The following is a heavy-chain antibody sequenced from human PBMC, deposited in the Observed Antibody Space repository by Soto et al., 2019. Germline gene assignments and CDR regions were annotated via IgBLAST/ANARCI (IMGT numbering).Heavy chain of an antibody. CDR2: IKQDGSEK. D-gene: IGHD6-6*01. J-gene: IGHJ4*02. CDR3: ARDWAYSSSALTY. CDR1: GFTFSSYW. Sequence: EVQLVESGGGLVQPGGSLRLSCAASGFTFSSYWMSWVRQAPGKVLEWVANIKQDGSEKYYVDSVKGRFTISRDNAKNSLYLQMNSLRAEDTAVYYCARDWAYSSSALTYWGQGTLVTVSS. V-gene: IGHV3-7*01.